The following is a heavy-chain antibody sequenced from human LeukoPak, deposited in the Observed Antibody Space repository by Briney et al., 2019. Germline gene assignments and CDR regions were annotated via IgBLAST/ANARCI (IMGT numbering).Heavy chain of an antibody. J-gene: IGHJ4*02. Sequence: PSETLSLTCAVYGGSFSGYYWSWIRQPPGKGLEWIGEINHSGSTNYNPSLKSRVTISVDTSKNQFSLKLSSVTAADTAVYYCARGRSYDFWSGYGSQIYFDYWGQGTLVTVSS. V-gene: IGHV4-34*01. D-gene: IGHD3-3*01. CDR1: GGSFSGYY. CDR2: INHSGST. CDR3: ARGRSYDFWSGYGSQIYFDY.